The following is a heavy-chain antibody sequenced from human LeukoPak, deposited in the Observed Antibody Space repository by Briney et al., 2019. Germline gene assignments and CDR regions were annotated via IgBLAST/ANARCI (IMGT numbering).Heavy chain of an antibody. Sequence: GGSLRLSCAASGFTFSSYEMNWVRQAPGKGLEWVSYISSSGSTIYYADSVKGRFTISRDNAKNSLCLQMNSLRAEDTAVYYCARDCSSTSCSGFDYWGQGTLVTVSS. CDR3: ARDCSSTSCSGFDY. CDR1: GFTFSSYE. V-gene: IGHV3-48*03. J-gene: IGHJ4*02. CDR2: ISSSGSTI. D-gene: IGHD2-2*01.